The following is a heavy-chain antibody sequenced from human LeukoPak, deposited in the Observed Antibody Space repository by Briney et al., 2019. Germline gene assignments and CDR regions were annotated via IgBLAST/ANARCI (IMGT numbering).Heavy chain of an antibody. Sequence: YLRLSCAASGFTFDDYAMHWDRQAPGKGLEWVSGLSWNSGSIAYADSVKGRFTISRDNAKNSLYLQMNSLRAEDTALYYCAKDYCSGGSCYGIDYWGQGTLVTVSS. D-gene: IGHD2-15*01. CDR2: LSWNSGSI. V-gene: IGHV3-9*01. CDR3: AKDYCSGGSCYGIDY. J-gene: IGHJ4*02. CDR1: GFTFDDYA.